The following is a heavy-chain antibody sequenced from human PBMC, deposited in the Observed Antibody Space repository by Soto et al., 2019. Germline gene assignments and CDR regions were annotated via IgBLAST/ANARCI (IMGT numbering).Heavy chain of an antibody. Sequence: QVQLVESGGGVVQPGRSLRLSCAASGFTFSSYGMHWVRQAPGKGLEWVAVISYDGSNKYYADSVKGRFTISRDNSKNTLYLQMNSLRAEDTAVYYCAKDRRIQLWGRGSYFQHWGQGTLVTVSS. J-gene: IGHJ1*01. CDR2: ISYDGSNK. CDR1: GFTFSSYG. V-gene: IGHV3-30*18. CDR3: AKDRRIQLWGRGSYFQH. D-gene: IGHD5-18*01.